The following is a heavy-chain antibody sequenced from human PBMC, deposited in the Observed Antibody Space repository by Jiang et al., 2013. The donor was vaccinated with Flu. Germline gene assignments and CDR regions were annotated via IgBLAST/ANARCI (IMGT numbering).Heavy chain of an antibody. J-gene: IGHJ4*02. V-gene: IGHV4-31*03. CDR2: IYYSGTT. CDR3: ARASGYGSVSYYFDY. Sequence: PSQTLSLTCTVSGGSISSGGYYWSWIRQQPGKGLKWIAYIYYSGTTYYNPSLRGRLDLSVDTSKNQFSLRLGSVTAADTAVYYCARASGYGSVSYYFDYWGQGTLVTVSS. D-gene: IGHD3-10*01. CDR1: GGSISSGGYY.